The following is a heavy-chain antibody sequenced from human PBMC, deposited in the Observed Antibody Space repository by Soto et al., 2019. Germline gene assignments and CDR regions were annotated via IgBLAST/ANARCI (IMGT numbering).Heavy chain of an antibody. V-gene: IGHV2-5*02. D-gene: IGHD3-10*01. Sequence: QITLNESGPTLVKPTQTLTLTCTFSGFSLSTNEVGVGWIRQPPGKALEWLAIIYWDDDKRYSPLLKTRLTVTKDTSKNQVVLTLTNMGAVDTGTYYCARLKDLYLTFDYWGQGSLVTVSS. CDR3: ARLKDLYLTFDY. CDR2: IYWDDDK. J-gene: IGHJ4*02. CDR1: GFSLSTNEVG.